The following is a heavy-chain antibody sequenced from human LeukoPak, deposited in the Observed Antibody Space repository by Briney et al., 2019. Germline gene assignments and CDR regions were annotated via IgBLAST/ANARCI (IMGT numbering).Heavy chain of an antibody. CDR3: ARESCSGGSCHTRGYYYYYGMDV. Sequence: EASVKVSCKASGGTFSSYAISWVRQAPGQGLEWMGRIIPILGIANYAQKFQGRVTITADNSTSTAYMELSSLRSEDTAVYYCARESCSGGSCHTRGYYYYYGMDVWGQGTTVTVSS. V-gene: IGHV1-69*04. CDR2: IIPILGIA. D-gene: IGHD2-15*01. CDR1: GGTFSSYA. J-gene: IGHJ6*02.